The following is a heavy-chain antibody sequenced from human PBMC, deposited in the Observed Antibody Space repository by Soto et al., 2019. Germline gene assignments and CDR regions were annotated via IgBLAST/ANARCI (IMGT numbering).Heavy chain of an antibody. V-gene: IGHV3-23*01. J-gene: IGHJ6*02. CDR1: GFTFSSYA. CDR2: ISGSGGST. CDR3: AKRHSSTGLLVLDV. D-gene: IGHD2-2*01. Sequence: EVQLLESGGGLVQPGGSLRLSCAASGFTFSSYAMSWVRQAPGKGLEWVSAISGSGGSTYYADSVKGRFTICRDNSKKTLYLQMNSLRAEDTAVYYCAKRHSSTGLLVLDVWGQGITVTVSS.